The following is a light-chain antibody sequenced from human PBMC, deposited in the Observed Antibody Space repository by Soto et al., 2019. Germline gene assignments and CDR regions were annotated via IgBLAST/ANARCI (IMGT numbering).Light chain of an antibody. V-gene: IGKV3-15*01. J-gene: IGKJ2*01. CDR1: QSVRYN. CDR3: HQYHTWPYT. Sequence: EIVMTQSPATLSVSPGERATLSCRASQSVRYNLAWYQQKPGQAPSLLIYGASTGATGIPARCSGSGSGTEFTLTISTLQSEDFAVYDGHQYHTWPYTFGQGTKLEIK. CDR2: GAS.